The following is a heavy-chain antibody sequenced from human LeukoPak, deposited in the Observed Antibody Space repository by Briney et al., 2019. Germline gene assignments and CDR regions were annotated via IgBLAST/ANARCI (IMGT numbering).Heavy chain of an antibody. V-gene: IGHV4-59*01. CDR3: ARDPLRGSGFDY. CDR2: IYYSGST. J-gene: IGHJ4*02. CDR1: GGSISSYY. D-gene: IGHD6-19*01. Sequence: PSETLSLTCTVSGGSISSYYWSWIRQPPGKGLEWIGYIYYSGSTSYNPSLKSRVTISVDTSKNQFSLKLSSVTAADTAVYYCARDPLRGSGFDYWGQGTLVTVSS.